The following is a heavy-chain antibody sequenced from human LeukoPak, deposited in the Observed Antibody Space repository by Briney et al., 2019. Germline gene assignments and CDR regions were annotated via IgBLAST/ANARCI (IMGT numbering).Heavy chain of an antibody. CDR2: INSDGSST. CDR1: GFTFSSYW. V-gene: IGHV3-74*01. D-gene: IGHD5-12*01. J-gene: IGHJ4*02. CDR3: ASGYSGYGVGY. Sequence: PGGSLRLSCAASGFTFSSYWMHWVCQAPGKGLVWVSRINSDGSSTSYADSVKGRFTISRDNAKNTLYLQMNSLRAEDTAVYYCASGYSGYGVGYWGQGTLVTVSS.